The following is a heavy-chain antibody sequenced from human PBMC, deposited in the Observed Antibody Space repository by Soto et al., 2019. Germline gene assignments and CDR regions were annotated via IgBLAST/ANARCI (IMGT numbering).Heavy chain of an antibody. D-gene: IGHD3-9*01. CDR1: GFTFSSYA. CDR2: ILYDGSNK. CDR3: ARGPSTYYDILTGYYGY. J-gene: IGHJ4*02. Sequence: QVQLVESGGGVVQPGRSLRLSCAASGFTFSSYAMHWVRQAPGKGLEWVAVILYDGSNKYYADSVKGRFTISRDNSKNTLYLKMNSLRAEDTAVYYCARGPSTYYDILTGYYGYWGQGTLVTVSS. V-gene: IGHV3-30-3*01.